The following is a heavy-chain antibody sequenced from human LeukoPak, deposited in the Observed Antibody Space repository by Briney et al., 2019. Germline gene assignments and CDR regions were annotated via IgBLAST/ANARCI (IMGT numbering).Heavy chain of an antibody. CDR2: IYSGGST. J-gene: IGHJ4*02. V-gene: IGHV3-66*02. CDR3: ARAEGYSSGWPYFDY. Sequence: GGSLRLSCAASGFTVSSNYMSWVRQAPGKGLEWVSVIYSGGSTYYADSVKGRFTISRDNSKNTLYLQMNSLRAEDTAVYYCARAEGYSSGWPYFDYWGQGTLVTVSS. D-gene: IGHD6-19*01. CDR1: GFTVSSNY.